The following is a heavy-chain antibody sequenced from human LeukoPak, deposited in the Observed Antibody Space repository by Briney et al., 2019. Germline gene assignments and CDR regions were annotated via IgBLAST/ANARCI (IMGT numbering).Heavy chain of an antibody. V-gene: IGHV4-4*07. D-gene: IGHD1-26*01. CDR3: ARGLAGATSGAVYFDL. J-gene: IGHJ2*01. Sequence: SETLSLTCTVSGGSTTDWTWIRQPPGKGLEWIGVIYNHGRTEYNPSLQSRVTMSLDTSKNQISLNLRSVTAADTAVYFCARGLAGATSGAVYFDLWGRGTLVAVSS. CDR2: IYNHGRT. CDR1: GGSTTD.